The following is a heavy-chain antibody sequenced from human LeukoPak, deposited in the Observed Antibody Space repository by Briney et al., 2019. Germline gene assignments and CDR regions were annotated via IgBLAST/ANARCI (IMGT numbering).Heavy chain of an antibody. V-gene: IGHV1-18*01. Sequence: ASVKVSCKASGYTFTSYGISWVRQALGQGLEWMGWISAYNGNTNYAQKLQGRVTMTTDTSTSTAYMELRSLRSDDTAVYYCAREDRSNYYDSSGPWTFDYWGQGTLVTVSS. CDR1: GYTFTSYG. D-gene: IGHD3-22*01. J-gene: IGHJ4*02. CDR3: AREDRSNYYDSSGPWTFDY. CDR2: ISAYNGNT.